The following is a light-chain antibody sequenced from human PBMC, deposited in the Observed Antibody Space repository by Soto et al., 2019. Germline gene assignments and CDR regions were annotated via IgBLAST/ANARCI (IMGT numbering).Light chain of an antibody. CDR2: VGTGGIVG. J-gene: IGLJ3*02. CDR1: SGYSNYK. Sequence: QSVLTQPPSASASLGASVTLTCTLSSGYSNYKVDWYQQRPGKGPRFVMRVGTGGIVGSRGDGIPDRFSVLGSGLSRYLTITNIQEEDVSEYHCGADHGSGSNFVSVFGGGTQLTVL. CDR3: GADHGSGSNFVSV. V-gene: IGLV9-49*01.